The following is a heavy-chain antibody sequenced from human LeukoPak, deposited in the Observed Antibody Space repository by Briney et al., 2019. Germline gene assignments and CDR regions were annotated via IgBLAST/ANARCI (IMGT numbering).Heavy chain of an antibody. Sequence: PSETLSLTCSVSGDSIRTYYWSWIRQPPGKGLEWIGYIIHTGSTNYKPSLKTRLTMSVDVSKNQISLKLSSVTAADTAVYYCARSSLTGGWFDPWGQGTLVTVSS. CDR1: GDSIRTYY. D-gene: IGHD7-27*01. V-gene: IGHV4-59*01. J-gene: IGHJ5*02. CDR2: IIHTGST. CDR3: ARSSLTGGWFDP.